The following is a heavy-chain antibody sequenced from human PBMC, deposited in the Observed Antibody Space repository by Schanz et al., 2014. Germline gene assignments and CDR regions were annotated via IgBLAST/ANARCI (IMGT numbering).Heavy chain of an antibody. Sequence: QVQLQESGPGLVKPSETLSLTCTVSGGSISSHFWSWIRQPPGKGLEWIGYMYHSGSSNYNPSLKGRVTMSVDTSTNQFSLRLSSVPAEDTAVYYCARHRTRITIIRAAIITYYYFDQWGQGTLVTVSS. V-gene: IGHV4-59*08. CDR1: GGSISSHF. CDR3: ARHRTRITIIRAAIITYYYFDQ. D-gene: IGHD3-10*01. J-gene: IGHJ4*02. CDR2: MYHSGSS.